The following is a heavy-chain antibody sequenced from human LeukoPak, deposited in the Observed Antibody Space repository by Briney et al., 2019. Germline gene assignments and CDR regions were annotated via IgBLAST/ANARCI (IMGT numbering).Heavy chain of an antibody. D-gene: IGHD6-6*01. CDR2: IFHGGSA. J-gene: IGHJ6*03. V-gene: IGHV4-4*02. CDR3: ARDFSSSWDYYYMDV. Sequence: SGTLSLTCTVSGASISNSNWWSWVRQPPGKGLEWIGEIFHGGSANYNPSLKSRVTISVDKSKNQFSLNLISVTAADTVVYYCARDFSSSWDYYYMDVWGKGTTVTVSS. CDR1: GASISNSNW.